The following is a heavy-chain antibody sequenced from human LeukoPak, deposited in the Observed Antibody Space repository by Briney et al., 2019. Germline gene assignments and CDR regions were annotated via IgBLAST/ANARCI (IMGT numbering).Heavy chain of an antibody. CDR2: ISSSGGST. J-gene: IGHJ4*02. CDR1: GFTFSSYA. D-gene: IGHD2-8*02. V-gene: IGHV3-64*01. Sequence: PGGSLRLSCAASGFTFSSYAMHWVRQVPGKGLEYVSAISSSGGSTYYANSVKGRFTISRDNSKNTLYLQMGSLRTEDMAIYCCARGPDVVLVSHWSFFDYWGQGTLVTVSS. CDR3: ARGPDVVLVSHWSFFDY.